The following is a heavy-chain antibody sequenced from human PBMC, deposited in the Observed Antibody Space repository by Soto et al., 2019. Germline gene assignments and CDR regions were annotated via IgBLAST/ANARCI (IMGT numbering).Heavy chain of an antibody. Sequence: ASVKVSCKASGYTFTSYGISWVRQAPGQGLEWMGWISAYNGNTNYAQKLQGRVTMTTDTSTSTAYMELRSLRSEDTAVYYCARKKVPDYGDSSDYYYGMDVWGQGTTVTVSS. CDR3: ARKKVPDYGDSSDYYYGMDV. V-gene: IGHV1-18*01. CDR1: GYTFTSYG. D-gene: IGHD4-17*01. J-gene: IGHJ6*02. CDR2: ISAYNGNT.